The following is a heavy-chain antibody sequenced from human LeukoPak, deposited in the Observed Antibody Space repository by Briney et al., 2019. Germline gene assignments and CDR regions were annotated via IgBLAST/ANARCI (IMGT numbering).Heavy chain of an antibody. D-gene: IGHD3-22*01. V-gene: IGHV4-39*07. CDR2: IYYSGST. Sequence: PSETLSLTCTVSGGSISSSSYYWGWIRQPPGKGLEWIGSIYYSGSTYYNPSLKSRVTISVDTSKNQFSLKLSSVTAADTAVYYCARDSRDSSGYYYDAFDIWGQGTMVTVSS. J-gene: IGHJ3*02. CDR1: GGSISSSSYY. CDR3: ARDSRDSSGYYYDAFDI.